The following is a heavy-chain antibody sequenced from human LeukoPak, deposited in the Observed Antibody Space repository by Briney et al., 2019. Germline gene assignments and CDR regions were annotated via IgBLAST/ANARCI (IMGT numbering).Heavy chain of an antibody. CDR2: IYTSGST. J-gene: IGHJ4*02. CDR3: ARAPIAATNYYFDY. CDR1: GYSISSAYY. V-gene: IGHV4-4*07. Sequence: SETLSLTCSVSGYSISSAYYWSWLRQPAGKGLEWIGRIYTSGSTNYNPSLKSRVTMSVDSSKNQFSLKLSSVTAADTAVYYCARAPIAATNYYFDYWGQGTLVTVSS. D-gene: IGHD6-25*01.